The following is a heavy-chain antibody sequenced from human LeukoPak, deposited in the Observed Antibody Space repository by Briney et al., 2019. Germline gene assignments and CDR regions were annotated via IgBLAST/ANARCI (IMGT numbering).Heavy chain of an antibody. CDR3: ARSSAPYYYDSSSAPAGYYFDY. CDR1: GGSISSYY. V-gene: IGHV4-59*01. D-gene: IGHD3-22*01. Sequence: SETLSLTCTVSGGSISSYYWSWFRQPPAKGLEGIGYIYYSGSTNYNPSLKSRVTISVDTSKNQFSLKLSSVTAADTAVYYCARSSAPYYYDSSSAPAGYYFDYWGQGTLVTVSS. J-gene: IGHJ4*02. CDR2: IYYSGST.